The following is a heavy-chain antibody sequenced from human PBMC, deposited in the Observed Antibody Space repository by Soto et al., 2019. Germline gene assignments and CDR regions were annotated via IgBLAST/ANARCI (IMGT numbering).Heavy chain of an antibody. D-gene: IGHD5-18*01. CDR2: IKQDGSEK. V-gene: IGHV3-7*03. CDR3: AKAPRYSYGNGYFDY. Sequence: GGSLRLSWAASGFTFSSYWMSWVRQAPGKGLEWVANIKQDGSEKYYVDSVKGRFTIYRDNAKNSLYLQMNSLRAEDTAWYYCAKAPRYSYGNGYFDYWGPGTLVTVSS. CDR1: GFTFSSYW. J-gene: IGHJ4*02.